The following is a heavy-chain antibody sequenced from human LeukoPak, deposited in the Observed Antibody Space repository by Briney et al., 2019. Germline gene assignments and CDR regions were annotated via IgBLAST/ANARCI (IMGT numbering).Heavy chain of an antibody. D-gene: IGHD6-19*01. J-gene: IGHJ4*02. CDR1: GFTFSSYA. Sequence: GGSLRLSCAASGFTFSSYAMSWVRPAPGKGRRGVSAISGSGGSTYYADSVKGRFTISRDNSKNTLYLQMNSLRAEDTAVYYCAKPHGWSPYYFDYWGQGTLVTVSS. V-gene: IGHV3-23*01. CDR2: ISGSGGST. CDR3: AKPHGWSPYYFDY.